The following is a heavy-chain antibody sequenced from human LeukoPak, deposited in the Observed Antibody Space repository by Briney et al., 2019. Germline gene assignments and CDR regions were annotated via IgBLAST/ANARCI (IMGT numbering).Heavy chain of an antibody. Sequence: GGSLRLSCAASGFTFSSYGMHWVRQAPGKGLEWVAVIWYDGSNKYYADSVKGRFTISRDNSKNTLYLQMNSLRAEDTAVYYCARGGYDFWSGYYEGSRIGYWGQGTLVTVSS. CDR1: GFTFSSYG. V-gene: IGHV3-33*01. D-gene: IGHD3-3*01. J-gene: IGHJ4*02. CDR3: ARGGYDFWSGYYEGSRIGY. CDR2: IWYDGSNK.